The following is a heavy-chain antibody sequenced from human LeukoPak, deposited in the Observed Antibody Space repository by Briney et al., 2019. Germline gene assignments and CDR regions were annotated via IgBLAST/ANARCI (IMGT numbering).Heavy chain of an antibody. CDR3: ARSIGLYSSGWGQPAPGDAFDI. J-gene: IGHJ3*02. CDR1: GYTFTSYY. D-gene: IGHD6-19*01. Sequence: SVKVSCKASGYTFTSYYMHWVRQAPGQGLEWMGRIIPIFGTANYAQKFQGRVTITTDESTSTAYMELSSLRSEDTAVYYCARSIGLYSSGWGQPAPGDAFDIWGQGTMVTVSS. V-gene: IGHV1-69*05. CDR2: IIPIFGTA.